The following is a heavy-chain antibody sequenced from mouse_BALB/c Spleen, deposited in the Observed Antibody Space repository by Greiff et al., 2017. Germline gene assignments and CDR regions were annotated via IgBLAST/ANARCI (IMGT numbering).Heavy chain of an antibody. Sequence: EVQLQQSGAELVKPGASVKLSCTASGFNIKDTYMPWVKQRPEQGLEWIGRIDPANGNTKYDPKFQGKATITADTSSNTAYLQLSSLTSEDTAVYYCASNYGWGQGTSVTVSS. CDR3: ASNYG. CDR1: GFNIKDTY. CDR2: IDPANGNT. V-gene: IGHV14-3*02. J-gene: IGHJ4*01. D-gene: IGHD1-1*01.